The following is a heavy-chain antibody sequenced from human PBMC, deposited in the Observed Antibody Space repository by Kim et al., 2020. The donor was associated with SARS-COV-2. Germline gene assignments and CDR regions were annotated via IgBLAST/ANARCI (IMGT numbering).Heavy chain of an antibody. Sequence: GGSLRLSCAASGFTFSSYAMHWVRQAPGKGLEWVAVISYDGSNKYYADSVKGRFTISRDNSKNTLYLQMNSLRAEDTAVYYCARADEDHIVATIGEIIGYWGQGTLVTVSS. D-gene: IGHD5-12*01. J-gene: IGHJ4*02. CDR1: GFTFSSYA. V-gene: IGHV3-30*04. CDR3: ARADEDHIVATIGEIIGY. CDR2: ISYDGSNK.